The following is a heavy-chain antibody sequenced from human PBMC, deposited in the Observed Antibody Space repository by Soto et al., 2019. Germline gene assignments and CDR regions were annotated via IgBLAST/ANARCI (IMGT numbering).Heavy chain of an antibody. Sequence: EVQLVESGGGLVKPGGSLRLSCAASEFAFSHAWMSWVRQAPGKGLEWVGRVKNKADGETTDYAAPVKGRFTISRDDSKNTLYLQMSSLKPEDPGVYFCAPGRFVSREWDVEYWGQGTLVTVSS. CDR2: VKNKADGETT. J-gene: IGHJ4*02. V-gene: IGHV3-15*01. D-gene: IGHD1-26*01. CDR3: APGRFVSREWDVEY. CDR1: EFAFSHAW.